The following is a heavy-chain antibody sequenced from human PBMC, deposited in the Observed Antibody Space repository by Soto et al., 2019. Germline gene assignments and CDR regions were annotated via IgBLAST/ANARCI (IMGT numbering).Heavy chain of an antibody. Sequence: QVQLQESGPGLVKPSQTLSLTCTVSGGSISSGDYYWSWIRQPPGKGLEWIGYIYYSGSTYYNPSLKSRVTISVDTSKNQFSLKLSSLTAADTAVYYCAREDTAMGYYYGMDVWGQGTTVTVSS. CDR2: IYYSGST. J-gene: IGHJ6*02. V-gene: IGHV4-30-4*01. CDR1: GGSISSGDYY. CDR3: AREDTAMGYYYGMDV. D-gene: IGHD5-18*01.